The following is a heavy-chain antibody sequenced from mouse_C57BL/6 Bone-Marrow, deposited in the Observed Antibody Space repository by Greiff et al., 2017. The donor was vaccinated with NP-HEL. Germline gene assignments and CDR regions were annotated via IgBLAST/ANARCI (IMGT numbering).Heavy chain of an antibody. CDR3: ARDDYYGSSYDYAMDY. V-gene: IGHV1-64*01. J-gene: IGHJ4*01. CDR2: IHPNSGST. Sequence: QVQLKQPGAELVKPGASVKLSCKASGYTFTSYWMHWVKQRPGQGLEWIGMIHPNSGSTNYNEKFKSKATLTVDKSSSTAYMQLSSLTSEDSAVYYCARDDYYGSSYDYAMDYWGQGTSVTVSS. D-gene: IGHD1-1*01. CDR1: GYTFTSYW.